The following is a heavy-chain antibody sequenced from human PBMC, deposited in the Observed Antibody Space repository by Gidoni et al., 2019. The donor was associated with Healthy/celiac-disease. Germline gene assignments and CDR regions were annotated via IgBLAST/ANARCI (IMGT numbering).Heavy chain of an antibody. CDR2: IGGSGGST. V-gene: IGHV3-23*01. CDR1: GFPFSSYA. J-gene: IGHJ6*02. D-gene: IGHD5-12*01. CDR3: AKDIKRGYNYYYGMDV. Sequence: EVPLLESGGGLVQPGGSLRLSCAASGFPFSSYAMSWVRQAPGKGLEWVSAIGGSGGSTYYADSVKGRFTISRDNSKNTLYLQMNSLRAEDTAVYYCAKDIKRGYNYYYGMDVWGQGTTVTVSS.